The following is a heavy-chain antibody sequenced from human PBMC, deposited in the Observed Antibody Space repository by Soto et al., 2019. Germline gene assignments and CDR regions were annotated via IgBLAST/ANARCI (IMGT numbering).Heavy chain of an antibody. D-gene: IGHD2-2*01. CDR3: ASLIPAANNGLNYFDY. CDR1: GFTVSSNY. V-gene: IGHV3-53*04. CDR2: IYSGGST. J-gene: IGHJ4*02. Sequence: GGSLRLSCAASGFTVSSNYMSWVRQAPGKGLEWVSVIYSGGSTYYADSVKGRFTISRHNSKNTLYLQMNSLRAEDTAVYYCASLIPAANNGLNYFDYWGQGTLVTVSS.